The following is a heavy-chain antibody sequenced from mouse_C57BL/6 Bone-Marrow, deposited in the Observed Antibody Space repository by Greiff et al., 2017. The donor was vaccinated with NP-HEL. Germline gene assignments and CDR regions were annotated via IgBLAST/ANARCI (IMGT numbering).Heavy chain of an antibody. CDR1: GYTFTSFW. Sequence: QVPLQQPGAEPVKPGASVKLSCKASGYTFTSFWMQWGKQRPGQGLEWIGEIDPSDSYTNYNQKFKGKATLTVDTSSSTAYMQLSSLTSEDSAVYYCARSYGSSYYFDYWGQGTTLTVSS. CDR2: IDPSDSYT. J-gene: IGHJ2*01. V-gene: IGHV1-50*01. D-gene: IGHD1-1*01. CDR3: ARSYGSSYYFDY.